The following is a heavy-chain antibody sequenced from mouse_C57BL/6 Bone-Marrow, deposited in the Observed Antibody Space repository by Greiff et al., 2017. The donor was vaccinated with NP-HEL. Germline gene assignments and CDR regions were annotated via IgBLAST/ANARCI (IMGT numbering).Heavy chain of an antibody. Sequence: QVQLQQSGAELAKPGASVKLSCKASGYTFTSYWMHWVKQRPGQGLEWIGYINPSSGYTKYNQKFKDKATLTADKSSSTAYMQQSSLTYEDSAVYYCARSAYYYGNYGYAMDYWGQGTSATVSS. V-gene: IGHV1-7*01. J-gene: IGHJ4*01. CDR2: INPSSGYT. D-gene: IGHD2-1*01. CDR1: GYTFTSYW. CDR3: ARSAYYYGNYGYAMDY.